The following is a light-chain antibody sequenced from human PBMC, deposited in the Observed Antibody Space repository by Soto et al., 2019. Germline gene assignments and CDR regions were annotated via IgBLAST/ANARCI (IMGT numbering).Light chain of an antibody. CDR3: QPYNNWPYT. V-gene: IGKV3-15*01. CDR1: LPVSSN. Sequence: EIVMTQSPATLSVSPGESATLSCRASLPVSSNLAWYRQIPGQAPTLLIYRVSTRATDIPARFSGSGSGTEFTLTISSLQSEDFAVYYCQPYNNWPYTFGPGTKLEIK. J-gene: IGKJ2*01. CDR2: RVS.